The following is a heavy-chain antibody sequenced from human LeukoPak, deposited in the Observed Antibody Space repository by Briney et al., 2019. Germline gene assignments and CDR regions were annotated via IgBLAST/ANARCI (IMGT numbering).Heavy chain of an antibody. CDR2: IYSGGST. J-gene: IGHJ4*02. V-gene: IGHV3-66*01. CDR1: GFTVSSNY. CDR3: GREWAVDF. Sequence: GGSLRLSCAASGFTVSSNYMNWVRQAPGKGLEWVSVIYSGGSTYYADSVKGRFTISRENSKNTLYLQMNSLRVEDMAVYYCGREWAVDFWGQGTLVTVSS.